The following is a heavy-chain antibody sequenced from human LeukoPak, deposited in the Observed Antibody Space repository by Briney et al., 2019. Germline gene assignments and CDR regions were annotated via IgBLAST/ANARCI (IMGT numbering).Heavy chain of an antibody. J-gene: IGHJ3*02. CDR2: ISYDGSSK. V-gene: IGHV3-30*04. CDR1: GFTFTRYA. CDR3: ARDALGSVDAFDI. D-gene: IGHD3-10*01. Sequence: GGSLRLSCAASGFTFTRYAMHWVRQAPGKGLEWVALISYDGSSKYYADSVKGRFTISRDNSKNTLYVQVNSLRPEDTAVYYCARDALGSVDAFDIWGQGTMVAVSS.